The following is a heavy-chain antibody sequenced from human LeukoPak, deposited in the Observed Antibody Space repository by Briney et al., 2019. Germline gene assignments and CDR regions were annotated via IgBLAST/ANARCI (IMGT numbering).Heavy chain of an antibody. J-gene: IGHJ3*02. CDR1: GGSMSSYY. D-gene: IGHD3-22*01. CDR3: ARDGGYYDSSGYYLAFDI. CDR2: IYYSGTT. Sequence: SETLSLTCTVSGGSMSSYYWSWIRQPPGKGLEWIGYIYYSGTTYYNPSLKSRVTISVDRSKNQFSLKLSSVTAADTAVYYCARDGGYYDSSGYYLAFDIWGQGTMVTVSS. V-gene: IGHV4-59*12.